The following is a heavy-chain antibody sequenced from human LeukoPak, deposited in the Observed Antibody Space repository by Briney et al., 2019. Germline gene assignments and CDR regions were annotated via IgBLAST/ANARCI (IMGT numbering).Heavy chain of an antibody. CDR1: GFTFSDYW. J-gene: IGHJ4*02. CDR2: VNRDGSST. D-gene: IGHD6-13*01. Sequence: GGSLRLSCAASGFTFSDYWMHWIRQAPGKGLVWVSRVNRDGSSTSYADSVKGRFTISRDNAKNTLSLQMNSLRAEDTAVYYCARDRSISAAGDTYWGQGTLVTVSS. CDR3: ARDRSISAAGDTY. V-gene: IGHV3-74*01.